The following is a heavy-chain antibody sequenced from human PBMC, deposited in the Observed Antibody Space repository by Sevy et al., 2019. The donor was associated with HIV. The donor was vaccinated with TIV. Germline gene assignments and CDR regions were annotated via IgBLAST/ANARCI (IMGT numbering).Heavy chain of an antibody. D-gene: IGHD5-18*01. J-gene: IGHJ4*02. CDR2: ISSSSSTI. CDR3: ARVRGYSYGYPDY. Sequence: WGSLRLSCAASGFTFSSYSMNWVRQAPGKGLEWVSYISSSSSTIYYADSVKGRFTISRDNAKNSLYLQMNSLRAEDTAVYYCARVRGYSYGYPDYWGQGTLVTVSS. CDR1: GFTFSSYS. V-gene: IGHV3-48*01.